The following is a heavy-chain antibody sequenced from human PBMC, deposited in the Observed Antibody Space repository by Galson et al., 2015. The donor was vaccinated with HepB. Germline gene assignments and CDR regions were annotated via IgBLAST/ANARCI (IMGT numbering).Heavy chain of an antibody. V-gene: IGHV3-30-3*01. D-gene: IGHD3-10*01. J-gene: IGHJ5*02. CDR3: ARGSAAGPVYNWFDP. CDR1: GFTFSSYA. Sequence: SLRLSCAASGFTFSSYAMHWVRQAPGKGLEWVAVISYDGSNKYYADSVKGRFTISRDNSKNTLYLQMNSLRAEDTAVYYCARGSAAGPVYNWFDPWGQGTLVTVSS. CDR2: ISYDGSNK.